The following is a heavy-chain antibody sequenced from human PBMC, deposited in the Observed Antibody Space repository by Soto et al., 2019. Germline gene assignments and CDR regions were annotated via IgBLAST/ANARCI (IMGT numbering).Heavy chain of an antibody. J-gene: IGHJ6*02. Sequence: RLSCAASGFAFSSYDMHWVRQATGKGLEWVSAIGTAGDTYYPGSVKGRFTISRENAKNSLYLQMNSLRAGDTAVYYCARMVRGAPQDYYYGMDVWGQGTTVTVSS. CDR3: ARMVRGAPQDYYYGMDV. CDR1: GFAFSSYD. D-gene: IGHD3-10*01. V-gene: IGHV3-13*01. CDR2: IGTAGDT.